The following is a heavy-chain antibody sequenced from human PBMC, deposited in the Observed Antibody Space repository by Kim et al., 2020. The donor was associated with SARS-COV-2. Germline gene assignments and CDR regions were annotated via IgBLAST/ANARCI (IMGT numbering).Heavy chain of an antibody. D-gene: IGHD3-22*01. CDR3: AKDRHYYDSSGEDAFDI. J-gene: IGHJ3*02. Sequence: VKGRFTISRDNSKNTLYLQMNSLRAEDTAVYYCAKDRHYYDSSGEDAFDIWGQGTMVTVSS. V-gene: IGHV3-23*01.